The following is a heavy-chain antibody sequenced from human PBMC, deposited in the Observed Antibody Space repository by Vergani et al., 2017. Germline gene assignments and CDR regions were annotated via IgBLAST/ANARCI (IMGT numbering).Heavy chain of an antibody. Sequence: QVQLQQWGAGLLKPSETLSLTCAVYGGYFSGFYWSWIRQPPGKGLEWIGEINHSGSTNYNPSLKSRVTISVDTSKNQFSLKLSSVTAADTAVYYCARGRRVVVVPAAIKNYYYYMDVWGEGTTVTVSS. J-gene: IGHJ6*03. V-gene: IGHV4-34*01. CDR2: INHSGST. D-gene: IGHD2-2*01. CDR3: ARGRRVVVVPAAIKNYYYYMDV. CDR1: GGYFSGFY.